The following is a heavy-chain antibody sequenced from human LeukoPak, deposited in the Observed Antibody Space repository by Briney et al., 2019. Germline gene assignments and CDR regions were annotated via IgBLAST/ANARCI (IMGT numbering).Heavy chain of an antibody. V-gene: IGHV1-69*04. Sequence: SVKVSCKASGGTFSSYAISWVRQAPGQGLEWMGRIIPILGIANYAQKFQGRVTITADKSTSTAYMELSSLRSEDTAVYYCARDRGYCSGGSCYSYWGQGTLVTVSS. CDR3: ARDRGYCSGGSCYSY. CDR1: GGTFSSYA. J-gene: IGHJ4*02. CDR2: IIPILGIA. D-gene: IGHD2-15*01.